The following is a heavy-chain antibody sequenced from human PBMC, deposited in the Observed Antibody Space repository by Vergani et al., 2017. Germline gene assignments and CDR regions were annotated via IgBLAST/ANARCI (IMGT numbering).Heavy chain of an antibody. CDR2: IYYSGST. V-gene: IGHV4-61*10. D-gene: IGHD1-26*01. CDR3: ARYRGSYRSYWYFDL. CDR1: GGSVSSGSYY. J-gene: IGHJ2*01. Sequence: QVQLQESGPGLVKPSETLSLTCTVSGGSVSSGSYYWSWIRQPAGKGLEWIGYIYYSGSTNYNPSLKSRVTISVDTSKNQFSLKLSSVTAADTAVYYCARYRGSYRSYWYFDLWGRGTLVTVSS.